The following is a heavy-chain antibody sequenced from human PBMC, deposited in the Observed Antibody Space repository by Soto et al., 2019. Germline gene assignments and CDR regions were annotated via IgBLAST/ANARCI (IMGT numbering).Heavy chain of an antibody. V-gene: IGHV1-3*01. CDR3: ARDPPPY. J-gene: IGHJ4*02. CDR2: INAGNGNT. Sequence: QVQLVQSGAEVKKPGASVKVSCKASGYTFTSYAMHWVRQAPGQRLEWMGWINAGNGNTIYSQKXQXRXXHTRDTSASTAYIELSSLRSEDTAVYSCARDPPPYWGQGTLVTVSS. CDR1: GYTFTSYA.